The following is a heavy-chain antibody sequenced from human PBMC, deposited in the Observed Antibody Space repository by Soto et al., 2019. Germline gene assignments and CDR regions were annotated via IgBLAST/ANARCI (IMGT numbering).Heavy chain of an antibody. CDR2: IYSGGST. Sequence: GSLRLSCAASGFTVSSNYMSWVRQAPGKGLEWVSVIYSGGSTYYADSVKGRFTISRHNSKNTLYLQMNSLRAEDTAVYYCTRVRLGSSRSSDYWGQGILVTVSS. CDR3: TRVRLGSSRSSDY. J-gene: IGHJ4*02. CDR1: GFTVSSNY. V-gene: IGHV3-53*04. D-gene: IGHD6-19*01.